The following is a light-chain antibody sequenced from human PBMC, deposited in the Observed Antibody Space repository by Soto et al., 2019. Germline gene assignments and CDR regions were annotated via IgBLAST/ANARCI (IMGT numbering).Light chain of an antibody. CDR3: SSYTSSSTWV. V-gene: IGLV2-14*01. CDR2: EVS. J-gene: IGLJ3*02. CDR1: SSDVGGYHY. Sequence: QSALTQPASVSGSPGQSITISCTGTSSDVGGYHYVSWYQQHPGKAPKLMIYEVSNRPSGVSNRFSGSKSGNTASLTISGLQAEYEADYYCSSYTSSSTWVFGGGTKLTVL.